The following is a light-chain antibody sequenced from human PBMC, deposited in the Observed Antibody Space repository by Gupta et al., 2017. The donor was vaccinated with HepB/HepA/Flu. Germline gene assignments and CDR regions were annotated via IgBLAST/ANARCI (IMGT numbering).Light chain of an antibody. CDR3: QQYGSSPLT. Sequence: EIVLTPSPGTLSSSPGERATLSCRASQSVSNKFLVWYQQKPGQAPRLLIYGASIRAPGIPDRFSGSGSGTDFTLTISRLEPEDFALYYCQQYGSSPLTFGGGTKVEIK. CDR1: QSVSNKF. J-gene: IGKJ4*01. CDR2: GAS. V-gene: IGKV3-20*01.